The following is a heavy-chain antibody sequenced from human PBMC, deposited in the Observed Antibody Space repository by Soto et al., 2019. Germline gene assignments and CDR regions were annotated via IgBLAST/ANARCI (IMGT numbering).Heavy chain of an antibody. Sequence: LSLTCTVSGGSISSYYWSWIRQPPGKGLEWIGYIYYSGSTNYNPSLKSRVTISVDTSKNQFSLKLSSVTAADTAVYYCARDGSIAVRGRDWFDPWGQGTLVTVSS. J-gene: IGHJ5*02. D-gene: IGHD6-6*01. CDR2: IYYSGST. V-gene: IGHV4-59*01. CDR3: ARDGSIAVRGRDWFDP. CDR1: GGSISSYY.